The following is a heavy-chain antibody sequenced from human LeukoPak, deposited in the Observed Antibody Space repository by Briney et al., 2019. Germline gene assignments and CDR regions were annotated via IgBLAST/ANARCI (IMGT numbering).Heavy chain of an antibody. CDR1: GGTFSSYA. CDR3: ANSANTPNTYYYDSSGYYQFDY. J-gene: IGHJ4*02. CDR2: IIPILGIA. Sequence: SVKVSCKASGGTFSSYAISWVRQAPGQGLEWMGRIIPILGIANYAQKFQGRVTITADKSTSTAYMELSSLRSEDTAVYYCANSANTPNTYYYDSSGYYQFDYWGRGTLVTVSS. V-gene: IGHV1-69*04. D-gene: IGHD3-22*01.